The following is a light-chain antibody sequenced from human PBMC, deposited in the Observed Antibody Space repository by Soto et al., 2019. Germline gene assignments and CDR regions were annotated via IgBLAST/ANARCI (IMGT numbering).Light chain of an antibody. Sequence: DIQMTQSPSTLSSSVGDIFTITCRASQGISKWLAWHQQKPGKAPKLLIYDASNLESGVPSRFRGSGSGTEFTLTISSLQPQDFATYYCQQSYSNLLTFGGGTKVDIK. V-gene: IGKV1-5*01. J-gene: IGKJ4*01. CDR3: QQSYSNLLT. CDR2: DAS. CDR1: QGISKW.